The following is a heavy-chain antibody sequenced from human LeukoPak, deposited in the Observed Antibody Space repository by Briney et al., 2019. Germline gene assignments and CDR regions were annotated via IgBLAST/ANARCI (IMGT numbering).Heavy chain of an antibody. V-gene: IGHV4-59*01. CDR1: GDSISSYY. Sequence: SETLSLTCTVSGDSISSYYWSWIRQPPGKGLEWIGYIYYSGSTNYNPSLKSRVTISVDTSRNQFSLKLSSVTAADTAVYYCARVVRGYYTNAFDIWGQGTMVTVSS. D-gene: IGHD3-3*01. CDR2: IYYSGST. CDR3: ARVVRGYYTNAFDI. J-gene: IGHJ3*02.